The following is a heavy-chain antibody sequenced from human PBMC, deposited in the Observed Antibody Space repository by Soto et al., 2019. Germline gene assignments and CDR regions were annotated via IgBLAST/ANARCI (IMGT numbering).Heavy chain of an antibody. CDR1: GGSISSGGYY. Sequence: PSDTLSLTCTVSGGSISSGGYYWSLIRQHPGKGLEWIGYIYYSGSTYYNPSLKSRVTISVDTSKNQFSLKLSSVTAADTAVYYCARERGLLWFGEFHHDAFDIWGQGTMVTVSS. V-gene: IGHV4-31*03. CDR3: ARERGLLWFGEFHHDAFDI. D-gene: IGHD3-10*01. CDR2: IYYSGST. J-gene: IGHJ3*02.